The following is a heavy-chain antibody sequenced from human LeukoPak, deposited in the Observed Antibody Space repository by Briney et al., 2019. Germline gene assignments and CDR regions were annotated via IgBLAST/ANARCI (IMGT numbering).Heavy chain of an antibody. CDR2: IRYDGSNK. CDR1: GFTFSSYG. V-gene: IGHV3-30*02. CDR3: ARDGFEVGSYGYDVDY. J-gene: IGHJ4*02. D-gene: IGHD5-18*01. Sequence: GGSLRLSCAASGFTFSSYGMHWVRQAPGKGLEWVALIRYDGSNKYYADSVKGRFTISRDNSKNTLYLQMNSLRAEDTAVYYCARDGFEVGSYGYDVDYWGQGALVTVSS.